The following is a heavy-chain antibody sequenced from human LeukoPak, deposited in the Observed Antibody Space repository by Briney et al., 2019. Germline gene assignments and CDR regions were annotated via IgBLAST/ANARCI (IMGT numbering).Heavy chain of an antibody. CDR2: IIPIFGTA. Sequence: SVKVSCKASGGTFSSYAISWVRQAPGQGLEWMGGIIPIFGTANYAQKFQGRVTITADESTSTAYMELSSLRSEDTAVYYCASLGLRYSTYCSGGSCYSHFQHWGQGTLVTVSS. CDR1: GGTFSSYA. CDR3: ASLGLRYSTYCSGGSCYSHFQH. J-gene: IGHJ1*01. D-gene: IGHD2-15*01. V-gene: IGHV1-69*13.